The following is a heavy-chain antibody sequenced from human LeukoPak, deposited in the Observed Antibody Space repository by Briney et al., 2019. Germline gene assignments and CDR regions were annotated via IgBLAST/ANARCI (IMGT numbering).Heavy chain of an antibody. Sequence: PGGSLRLSCAASGFTFSTYSMNWVRQAPGKGLEWVSSIGGSSRSIYYADSVKGRFTISRDNAKNSLYLQMNSLRAEDTAVYYCARENAEAFDYWGQGNPGRRLL. CDR1: GFTFSTYS. V-gene: IGHV3-21*01. J-gene: IGHJ4*02. CDR3: ARENAEAFDY. CDR2: IGGSSRSI.